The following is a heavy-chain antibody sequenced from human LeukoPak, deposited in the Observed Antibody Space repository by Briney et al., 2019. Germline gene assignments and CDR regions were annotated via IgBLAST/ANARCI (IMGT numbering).Heavy chain of an antibody. D-gene: IGHD7-27*01. V-gene: IGHV3-11*04. CDR3: ARVWGSRDAFDF. CDR1: GFSFSDSF. J-gene: IGHJ3*01. Sequence: GGSLRLSCAASGFSFSDSFMGWIRQPPGKWLEWISYIFSSGSHIYYADSVKGRFTISRDNAKSSLYLQMNSLRAEDTAVYYCARVWGSRDAFDFWGQGTMVTVSS. CDR2: IFSSGSHI.